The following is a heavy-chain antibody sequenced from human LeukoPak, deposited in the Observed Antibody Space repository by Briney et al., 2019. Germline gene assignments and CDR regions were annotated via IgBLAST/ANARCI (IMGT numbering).Heavy chain of an antibody. D-gene: IGHD2-2*01. CDR2: IIPIFVTA. Sequence: ASVKVSCKASGGTFSSYAISWVRQAPGQGLEWMGGIIPIFVTANYAQKFQGRVTITADESTSTAYMELSSLRSEDTAVYYCARVGLGYCSSTSCYFDYWGQGTLVTVSS. J-gene: IGHJ4*02. V-gene: IGHV1-69*13. CDR3: ARVGLGYCSSTSCYFDY. CDR1: GGTFSSYA.